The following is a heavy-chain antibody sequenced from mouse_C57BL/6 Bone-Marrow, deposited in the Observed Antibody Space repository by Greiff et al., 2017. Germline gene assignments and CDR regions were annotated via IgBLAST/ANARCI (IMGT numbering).Heavy chain of an antibody. V-gene: IGHV5-9-1*02. CDR3: TRGGFYYEYDGGGLDY. J-gene: IGHJ4*01. CDR2: ISSGGDYI. Sequence: EVTLVESGEGLVKPGGSLKLSCAASGFTFSSYAMSWVRQTPEKRLEWVAYISSGGDYIYSADTVKGRFTISRDNARNTRYLQMSSLKSEDTAMYYCTRGGFYYEYDGGGLDYWGQGTSVTVSS. D-gene: IGHD2-4*01. CDR1: GFTFSSYA.